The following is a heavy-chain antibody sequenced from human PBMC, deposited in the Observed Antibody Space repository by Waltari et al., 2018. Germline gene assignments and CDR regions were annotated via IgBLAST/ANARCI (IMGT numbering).Heavy chain of an antibody. J-gene: IGHJ3*02. CDR3: ARTHDSSGYYYGPFDI. CDR1: GVTFSSYA. D-gene: IGHD3-22*01. CDR2: IIPILGTA. Sequence: QVQLVQSGAEVKKPGSSVKVSCTASGVTFSSYAISWVRQAPGQGLEWMGGIIPILGTANYAQKFQGRVTITTDESTSTAYMELSSLRSEDTAVYYCARTHDSSGYYYGPFDIWGQGTMVTVSS. V-gene: IGHV1-69*05.